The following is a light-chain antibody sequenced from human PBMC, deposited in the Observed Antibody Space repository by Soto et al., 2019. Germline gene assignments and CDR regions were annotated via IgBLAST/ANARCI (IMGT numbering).Light chain of an antibody. Sequence: DIQMTQSPSSLSASVGDRVTITCRASQGIRNDLGWYQQKPGKAPKRLIYAASSLQSGVPSRFSGSGSGTEFTLTIFSQQPEDYPTYYSQQYDRSPRTFGQGTKVEIQ. CDR2: AAS. V-gene: IGKV1-17*01. J-gene: IGKJ1*01. CDR1: QGIRND. CDR3: QQYDRSPRT.